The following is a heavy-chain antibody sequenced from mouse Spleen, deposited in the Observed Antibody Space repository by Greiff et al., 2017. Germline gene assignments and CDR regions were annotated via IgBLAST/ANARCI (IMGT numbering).Heavy chain of an antibody. J-gene: IGHJ3*01. CDR1: GFTFSDYG. Sequence: EVKLVESGGGLVKPGGSLKLSCAASGFTFSDYGMHWVRQAPEKGLEWVAYISSGSSTIYYADTVKGRFTISRDNAKNTLFLQMTSLRSEDTAMYYCARPGWGTWFAYWGQGTLVTVSA. D-gene: IGHD3-1*01. CDR3: ARPGWGTWFAY. V-gene: IGHV5-17*01. CDR2: ISSGSSTI.